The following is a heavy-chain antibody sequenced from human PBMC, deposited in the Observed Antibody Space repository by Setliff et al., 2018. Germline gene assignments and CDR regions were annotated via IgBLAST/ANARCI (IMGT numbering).Heavy chain of an antibody. V-gene: IGHV4-38-2*02. CDR2: FRPSGKT. CDR1: GSAISSGHY. CDR3: VRDAGDGYGVDAYAGGGFDF. D-gene: IGHD4-17*01. J-gene: IGHJ3*01. Sequence: SETLSLTCAVSGSAISSGHYWGWIRQPPGKGLEWIGSFRPSGKTYYNPSLNSRVTISVDTSKKQFSLKVTSVTAADTAVYYCVRDAGDGYGVDAYAGGGFDFWGQGIMVTVSS.